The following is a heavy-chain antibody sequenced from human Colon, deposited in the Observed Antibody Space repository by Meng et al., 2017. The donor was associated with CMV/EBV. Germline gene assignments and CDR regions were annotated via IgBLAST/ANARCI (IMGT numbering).Heavy chain of an antibody. Sequence: EEQVLESWGDLVQPGGSLRLSCAVSGFRFNNDVMDWVRQAPGKGLEWVATISGNGASAYYADSVKGRFTISRDNSKNMVYLQMKTLRDEDTAVYYCAKGFYWGQGTLVTVSS. V-gene: IGHV3-23*01. CDR3: AKGFY. J-gene: IGHJ4*02. CDR2: ISGNGASA. CDR1: GFRFNNDV.